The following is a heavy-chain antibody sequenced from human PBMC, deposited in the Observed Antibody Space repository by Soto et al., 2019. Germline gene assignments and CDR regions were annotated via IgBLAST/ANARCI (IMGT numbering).Heavy chain of an antibody. J-gene: IGHJ4*02. V-gene: IGHV6-1*01. CDR1: GDNVSSNSAA. D-gene: IGHD4-4*01. Sequence: SQTLSLTCAISGDNVSSNSAAWNWIRQSPSRGLEWLGRTYYRPKWYKDYDLSVESRITINVHTSKSQISLQLPSVTPEHTAVYYCARGAVADYSRVFKSWGQGTLGTVSS. CDR3: ARGAVADYSRVFKS. CDR2: TYYRPKWYK.